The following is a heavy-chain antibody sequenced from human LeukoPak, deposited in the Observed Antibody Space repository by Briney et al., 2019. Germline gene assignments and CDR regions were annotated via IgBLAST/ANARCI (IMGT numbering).Heavy chain of an antibody. D-gene: IGHD4-17*01. J-gene: IGHJ4*02. CDR3: ARGYGDFRVEGRYFHS. Sequence: GGSLRLSCAASGFTVSSNYMSWVREAPGKGRVWSSVIYSGGSTYYADSVKGRFTISRDNSKNTLYLQMNSLRAEDTAVYYCARGYGDFRVEGRYFHSWGQGTLVTVSS. V-gene: IGHV3-53*01. CDR1: GFTVSSNY. CDR2: IYSGGST.